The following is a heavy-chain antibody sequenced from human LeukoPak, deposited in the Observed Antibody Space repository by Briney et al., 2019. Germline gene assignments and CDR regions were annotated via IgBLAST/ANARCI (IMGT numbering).Heavy chain of an antibody. CDR1: GYTFTSYG. CDR3: ARGTVSGNDYYYMDV. CDR2: ISGSSGNT. Sequence: GASVKVSCKAFGYTFTSYGINRVRQAPGQGREWMGWISGSSGNTRYAQKIQGRVTLTTDTSTRTAYMELRSLGSDDTAVYYCARGTVSGNDYYYMDVWGKGTTVTVSS. D-gene: IGHD1-20*01. J-gene: IGHJ6*03. V-gene: IGHV1-18*01.